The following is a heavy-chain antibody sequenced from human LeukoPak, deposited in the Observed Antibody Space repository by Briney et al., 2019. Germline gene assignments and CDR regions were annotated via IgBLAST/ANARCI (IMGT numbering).Heavy chain of an antibody. Sequence: QPGGSLRLSCAASGFTFRSYSMHWVRQAPGKGLEWVSYISSTGSTIYYADSVKGRFTISRDNAKNSLYLQMNSLRDEDTAVYYCARAAPYYYDSSGYSAFDSWGQGTMVTVSA. J-gene: IGHJ3*02. CDR2: ISSTGSTI. CDR1: GFTFRSYS. CDR3: ARAAPYYYDSSGYSAFDS. V-gene: IGHV3-48*02. D-gene: IGHD3-22*01.